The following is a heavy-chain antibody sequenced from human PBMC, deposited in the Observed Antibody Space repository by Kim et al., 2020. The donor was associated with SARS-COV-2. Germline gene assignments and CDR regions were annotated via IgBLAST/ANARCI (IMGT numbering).Heavy chain of an antibody. V-gene: IGHV4-39*01. Sequence: SETLSLTCTVSGGSISSSSYYWGWIRQPPGKGLEWIGSIYYSGSTYYNPSLKSRVTISVDTSKNQFSLKLSSVTAADTAVYYCARPIRSSSWKDAFDIWGQGTMVTVSS. D-gene: IGHD6-13*01. CDR2: IYYSGST. J-gene: IGHJ3*02. CDR1: GGSISSSSYY. CDR3: ARPIRSSSWKDAFDI.